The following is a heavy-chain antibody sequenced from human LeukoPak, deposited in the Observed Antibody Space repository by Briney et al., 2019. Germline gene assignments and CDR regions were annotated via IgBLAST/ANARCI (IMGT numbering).Heavy chain of an antibody. D-gene: IGHD3-10*01. Sequence: ASVKVSCKASGGTFSSYAVSWVRQAAGRGVEWMGGIIPIFGTANYAQKIKGRVTTTADESTSTGYMELSSLRPEDTAVYYCAREWRFQGSGSYYTPYYYMDVWGKGTTVTVSS. V-gene: IGHV1-69*13. J-gene: IGHJ6*03. CDR1: GGTFSSYA. CDR2: IIPIFGTA. CDR3: AREWRFQGSGSYYTPYYYMDV.